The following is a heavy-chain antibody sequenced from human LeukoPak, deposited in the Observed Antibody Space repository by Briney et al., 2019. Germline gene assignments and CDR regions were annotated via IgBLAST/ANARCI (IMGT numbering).Heavy chain of an antibody. Sequence: GRSLRLSCAASGFTFSSYAMHWVRQAPGKGLEWVAVISYDGSNKYYADSVKGRFTISRDNSKNTLYLQMNSLRAEDTALYYCASGRGGRGGINYFDYWGQGTLVTVSS. CDR1: GFTFSSYA. CDR3: ASGRGGRGGINYFDY. J-gene: IGHJ4*02. CDR2: ISYDGSNK. D-gene: IGHD2-15*01. V-gene: IGHV3-30-3*01.